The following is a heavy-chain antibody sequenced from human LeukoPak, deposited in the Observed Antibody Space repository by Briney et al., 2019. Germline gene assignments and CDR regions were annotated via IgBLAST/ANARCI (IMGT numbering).Heavy chain of an antibody. CDR1: GGSISTYY. V-gene: IGHV4-59*01. J-gene: IGHJ4*02. Sequence: SETLSLTCTVSGGSISTYYWSWIRQPPGKGLEWIGYIYYSGSTKYNPSLKSRVTISVDTSKNQFSLKLSSVTAADTAMYYCASTSRYSGTWDFDYWGQGTLVTVSS. CDR2: IYYSGST. CDR3: ASTSRYSGTWDFDY. D-gene: IGHD6-13*01.